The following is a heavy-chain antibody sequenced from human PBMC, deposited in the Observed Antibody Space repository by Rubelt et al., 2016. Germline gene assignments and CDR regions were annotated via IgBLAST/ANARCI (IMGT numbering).Heavy chain of an antibody. CDR3: ARLLMDPTYYYYYCMDV. D-gene: IGHD3-10*01. V-gene: IGHV5-10-1*01. Sequence: GKGLEWMGRIDPSDSYTNYSPSFQGHVTISADKSISTAYLQWSSLKASDTAMYYCARLLMDPTYYYYYCMDVWGKGTTVTVSS. CDR2: IDPSDSYT. J-gene: IGHJ6*03.